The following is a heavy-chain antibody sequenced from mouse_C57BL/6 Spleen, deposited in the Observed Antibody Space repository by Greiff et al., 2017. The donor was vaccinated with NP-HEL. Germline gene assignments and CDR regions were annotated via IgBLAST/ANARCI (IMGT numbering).Heavy chain of an antibody. V-gene: IGHV1-52*01. D-gene: IGHD2-3*01. CDR2: IDPSDSET. J-gene: IGHJ3*01. CDR3: ARGGYDGYHWFAY. Sequence: VQLQQPGAELVRPGSSVKLSCKASGYTFTSYWMHWVKQRPIQGLEWIGNIDPSDSETHYNQKFKDKATLTVDKSSSTAYMQLSSLTSEDSAVYYCARGGYDGYHWFAYWGQGTLVTVSA. CDR1: GYTFTSYW.